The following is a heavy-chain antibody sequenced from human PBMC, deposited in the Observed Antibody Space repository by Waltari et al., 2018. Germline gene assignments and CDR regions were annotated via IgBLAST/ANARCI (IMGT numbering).Heavy chain of an antibody. CDR2: IYYSGST. CDR3: ASSPIGGYNFDY. V-gene: IGHV4-59*01. CDR1: VGSISSYY. D-gene: IGHD5-18*01. Sequence: QVQLQESGPGLVKPSETLSLTCTVSVGSISSYYWSWIRQPPGKGLEWIGYIYYSGSTNYNPSLKSRVTISVDTSKNQFSLKLSSVTAADTAVYYCASSPIGGYNFDYWGQGTLVTVSS. J-gene: IGHJ4*02.